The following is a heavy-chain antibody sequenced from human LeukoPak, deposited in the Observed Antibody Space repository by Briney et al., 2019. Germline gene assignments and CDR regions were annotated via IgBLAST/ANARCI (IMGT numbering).Heavy chain of an antibody. J-gene: IGHJ4*02. D-gene: IGHD2-8*01. Sequence: KPSETLSLTCTVSGGSISSYYWSWIRQPPGKGLEWIGDIYYSGSTNYNPSLKSRVTISVDTSKNQFSLKLSSVTAADTAVYYCSRENGAFSPFGYWGQGTLVTVPS. CDR3: SRENGAFSPFGY. CDR1: GGSISSYY. V-gene: IGHV4-59*01. CDR2: IYYSGST.